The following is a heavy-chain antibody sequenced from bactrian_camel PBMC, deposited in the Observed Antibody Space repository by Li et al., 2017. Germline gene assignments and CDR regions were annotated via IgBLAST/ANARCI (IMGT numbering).Heavy chain of an antibody. Sequence: HVQLVESGGGSVQAGGSLTVSCTSSGKINPVCMGWFRQAPGKQREGVAGIDGVSRQTVDSVKGRFTISKDNAKNIMYLEMNSLKPEDTAMYYCAARGGGYCYSLADDEFDYWGQGTQVTVS. CDR3: AARGGGYCYSLADDEFDY. V-gene: IGHV3S53*01. D-gene: IGHD2*01. CDR2: IDGVSRQ. J-gene: IGHJ4*01. CDR1: GKINPVC.